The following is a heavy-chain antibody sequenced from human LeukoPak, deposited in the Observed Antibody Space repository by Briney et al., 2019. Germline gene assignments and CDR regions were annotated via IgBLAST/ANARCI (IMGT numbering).Heavy chain of an antibody. CDR1: GGSISGSIYY. Sequence: SETLSLTCTVSGGSISGSIYYWDWIRQTPGKGLEWIGSIRYSGSTYYNPSLKSRVTIFVDTSKNQFSLKLRSVTAADTAVYYCARGDFWSGQQLDYWGQGTLVTVSS. J-gene: IGHJ4*02. V-gene: IGHV4-39*01. CDR3: ARGDFWSGQQLDY. CDR2: IRYSGST. D-gene: IGHD3-3*01.